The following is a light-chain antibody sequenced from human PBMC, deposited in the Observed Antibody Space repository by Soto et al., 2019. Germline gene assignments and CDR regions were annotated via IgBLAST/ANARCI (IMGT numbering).Light chain of an antibody. J-gene: IGKJ1*01. CDR3: QQYGSSPGT. V-gene: IGKV3-20*01. Sequence: EIVLTQSPGTLSLSPGERATLSCRASQSVSSSYLAWYQQKPGQAPRLLIYGASSRATGIPDRFSGSGPGTHFPLTIRRLEPEDFAVYYCQQYGSSPGTFGQGTKVEIK. CDR2: GAS. CDR1: QSVSSSY.